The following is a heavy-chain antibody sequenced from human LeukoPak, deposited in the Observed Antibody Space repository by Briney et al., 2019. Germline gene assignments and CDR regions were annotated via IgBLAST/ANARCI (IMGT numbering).Heavy chain of an antibody. CDR2: IWYDGSTK. CDR1: GFTFSSFG. CDR3: AKGGISSTGLHS. V-gene: IGHV3-33*06. J-gene: IGHJ4*02. Sequence: PGGSLRLSCAASGFTFSSFGMHWVRQSPGKGLEWVAVIWYDGSTKVYADSVKGRFTISRDNSRNTLYLQMNSLRADDTAVYNCAKGGISSTGLHSWGQGTLVTVSS. D-gene: IGHD6-13*01.